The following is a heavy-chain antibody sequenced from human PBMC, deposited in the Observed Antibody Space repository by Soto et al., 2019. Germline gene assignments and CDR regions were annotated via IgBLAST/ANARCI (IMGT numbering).Heavy chain of an antibody. J-gene: IGHJ4*02. CDR3: ARDNLGAASSWFYFDY. Sequence: QVQLQESGPGLVKPSQTLSLTCTVSGGSISSGGYYWSWIRQHPGKGLEWIGYIYYSGSTYYDPSRKSGVTISVDTSKNQFSLKLSSVTAADTAVYYCARDNLGAASSWFYFDYWGQGTLVTVSS. CDR2: IYYSGST. D-gene: IGHD6-19*01. V-gene: IGHV4-31*03. CDR1: GGSISSGGYY.